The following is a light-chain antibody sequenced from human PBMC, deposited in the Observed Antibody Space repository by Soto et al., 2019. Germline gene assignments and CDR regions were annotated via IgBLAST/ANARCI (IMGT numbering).Light chain of an antibody. CDR2: DDD. Sequence: QSVMTQPPSVSAAPGQRVTISCSGSSSNIGGNSVYWYQQLPGTAPKLLFYDDDKRPSGIPDRFSGSKSGTSATLGITGFQTGDEADYYCGSWDSSLSAYVFGTGTKVTVL. V-gene: IGLV1-51*01. CDR3: GSWDSSLSAYV. CDR1: SSNIGGNS. J-gene: IGLJ1*01.